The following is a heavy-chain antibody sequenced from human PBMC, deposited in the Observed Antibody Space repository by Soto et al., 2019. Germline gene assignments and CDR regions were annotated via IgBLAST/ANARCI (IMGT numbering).Heavy chain of an antibody. V-gene: IGHV4-39*01. CDR3: ASQDFYYYGMDV. CDR2: IYYSGST. CDR1: GGSISSSSYY. Sequence: TLSLTCTVSGGSISSSSYYWGWIRQPPGKGLEWIGSIYYSGSTYYNPSLKSRVTISVDTSKNQFSLKLSSVTAADTAVYYCASQDFYYYGMDVWGQGTTVTVSS. J-gene: IGHJ6*02.